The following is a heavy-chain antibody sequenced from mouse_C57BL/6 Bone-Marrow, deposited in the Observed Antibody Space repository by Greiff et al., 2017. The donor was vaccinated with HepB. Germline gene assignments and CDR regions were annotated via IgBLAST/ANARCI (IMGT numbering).Heavy chain of an antibody. Sequence: VQLKESGAELVRPGASVKLSCTASGFNIKDDYMHWVKQRPEQGLEWIGWIDPENGDTEYASKFQGKATITADTSSNTAYLQLSSLTSEDTAVYYCTTVYYYGSSFWYFDVWGTGTTVTVSS. CDR3: TTVYYYGSSFWYFDV. V-gene: IGHV14-4*01. D-gene: IGHD1-1*01. CDR1: GFNIKDDY. CDR2: IDPENGDT. J-gene: IGHJ1*03.